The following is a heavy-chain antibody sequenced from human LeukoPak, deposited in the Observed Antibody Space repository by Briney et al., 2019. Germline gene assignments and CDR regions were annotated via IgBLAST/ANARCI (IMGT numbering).Heavy chain of an antibody. J-gene: IGHJ4*02. D-gene: IGHD3-22*01. CDR1: GFTFSSYW. V-gene: IGHV3-7*01. Sequence: GGSLRLSCAASGFTFSSYWMSWVRQAPGKGLEWVANIKQDGSEKYYVDSVKGRFTISRDNAKNSLYLQMNSLRADDTAVYYCAGQYSYDSRGFDYWGQGTLVTVSS. CDR3: AGQYSYDSRGFDY. CDR2: IKQDGSEK.